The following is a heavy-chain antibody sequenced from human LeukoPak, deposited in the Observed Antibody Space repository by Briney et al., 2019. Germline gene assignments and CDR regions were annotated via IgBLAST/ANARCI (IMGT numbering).Heavy chain of an antibody. CDR2: MNPNSGNT. CDR3: ARDGSHIVPASGMDV. D-gene: IGHD2-2*01. J-gene: IGHJ6*02. Sequence: ASVKVSCKASGYTFTSYDINWVRQATGQGLEWMGWMNPNSGNTGYAQKFQGRVTMTRNTSISTAYMELSSLRSDDTAVYYCARDGSHIVPASGMDVWGQGTTVTVSS. CDR1: GYTFTSYD. V-gene: IGHV1-8*01.